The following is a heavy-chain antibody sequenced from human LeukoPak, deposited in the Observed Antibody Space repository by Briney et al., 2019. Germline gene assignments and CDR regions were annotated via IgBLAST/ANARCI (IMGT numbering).Heavy chain of an antibody. Sequence: SQTLSLTCTVSGDSISSGDYYWSWIRQPAGKGLEWIGRISSSGSTNYNPSLKSRVTISVDTSKNQFSLKLSSVTAADTAVYYCARDGEMATIENYFDYWGQGALVTVSS. CDR1: GDSISSGDYY. CDR3: ARDGEMATIENYFDY. D-gene: IGHD5-24*01. V-gene: IGHV4-61*02. J-gene: IGHJ4*02. CDR2: ISSSGST.